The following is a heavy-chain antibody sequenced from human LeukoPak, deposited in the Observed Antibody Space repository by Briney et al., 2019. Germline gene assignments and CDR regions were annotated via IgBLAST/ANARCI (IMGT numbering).Heavy chain of an antibody. V-gene: IGHV4-34*01. CDR2: INHSGST. Sequence: SETLSLTCAVYGGSFSGYYWSWIRQPPGKGLEWIGEINHSGSTNYNPSLKSRVTISVDTSKNQFSLKLSSVTAADTAVYYCARSPSRGIAARRNWFDPWGQGTLVTVSS. CDR1: GGSFSGYY. J-gene: IGHJ5*02. D-gene: IGHD6-6*01. CDR3: ARSPSRGIAARRNWFDP.